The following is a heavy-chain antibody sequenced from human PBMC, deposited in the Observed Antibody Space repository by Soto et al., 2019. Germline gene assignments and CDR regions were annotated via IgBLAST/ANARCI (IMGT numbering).Heavy chain of an antibody. V-gene: IGHV3-48*02. CDR1: GFTFSSFS. J-gene: IGHJ4*02. D-gene: IGHD2-15*01. CDR2: ISSSSSTI. Sequence: EVQLMESGGGLVQPGGSLRLSCAASGFTFSSFSMHWVRQAPGKGLEWVSYISSSSSTIYYADSVRGRFTISRDNAKNSLYLQMNSLRDEDTAVFYCARDAPRCSGGTCLDYWSQGTLVTVSS. CDR3: ARDAPRCSGGTCLDY.